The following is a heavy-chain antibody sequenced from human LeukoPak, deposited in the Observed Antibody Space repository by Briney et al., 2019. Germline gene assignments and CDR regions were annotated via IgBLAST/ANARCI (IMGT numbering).Heavy chain of an antibody. CDR2: ISGSGGST. D-gene: IGHD3-22*01. V-gene: IGHV3-23*01. CDR1: GFTFSSYA. CDR3: AKGRTGYYFPFDY. Sequence: GGSLRLSCAASGFTFSSYAMSWVRQAPGKGLEWVSFISGSGGSTYYADSVKGRFTISRDNSKNTLYLQMNSLRAEDTAVYYCAKGRTGYYFPFDYWGQGTLVTVSS. J-gene: IGHJ4*02.